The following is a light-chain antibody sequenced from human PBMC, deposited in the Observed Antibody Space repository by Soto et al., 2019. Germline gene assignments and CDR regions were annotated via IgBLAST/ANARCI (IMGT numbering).Light chain of an antibody. J-gene: IGKJ1*01. Sequence: AIRLTQSPSSLSASTGDRVTITCRASQGISSYLAWYQQKPGKAPKLLIYAASTLQSGVPSRFSGGGSGTDFTLTISCLQSEDFATYYCQQYYSHPRTFGQETMVDIK. V-gene: IGKV1-8*01. CDR2: AAS. CDR3: QQYYSHPRT. CDR1: QGISSY.